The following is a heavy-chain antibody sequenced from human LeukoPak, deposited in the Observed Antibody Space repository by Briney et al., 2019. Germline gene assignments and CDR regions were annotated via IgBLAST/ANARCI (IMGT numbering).Heavy chain of an antibody. V-gene: IGHV3-23*01. CDR2: LRGDGRT. CDR3: AKPIYGDYRFDP. D-gene: IGHD4-17*01. J-gene: IGHJ5*02. Sequence: RGSLRLSCAASGFTFVSYAISWVRQAPARGLEWVSSLRGDGRTFYADSVKGRFNISRDNSKNPLYLQMNSLRAEDTAVYYCAKPIYGDYRFDPWGQGTLVTVSS. CDR1: GFTFVSYA.